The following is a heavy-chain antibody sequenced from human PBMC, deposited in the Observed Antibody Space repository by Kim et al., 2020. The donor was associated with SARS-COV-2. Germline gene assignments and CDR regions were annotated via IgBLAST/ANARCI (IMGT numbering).Heavy chain of an antibody. CDR2: ISYDGSNK. CDR3: ARPFDRGVIDAFDI. Sequence: GGSLRLSCAASGFTFSSYAMHWVRQAPGKGLEWVAVISYDGSNKYYADSVKGRFTISRDNSKNTLYLQMNSLRAEDTAVYYCARPFDRGVIDAFDIWGQGTMVTVSS. J-gene: IGHJ3*02. CDR1: GFTFSSYA. V-gene: IGHV3-30*04. D-gene: IGHD3-10*01.